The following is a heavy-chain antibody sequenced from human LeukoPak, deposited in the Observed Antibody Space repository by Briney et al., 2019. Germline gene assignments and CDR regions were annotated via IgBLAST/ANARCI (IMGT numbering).Heavy chain of an antibody. V-gene: IGHV3-48*03. CDR3: ARELDLAYCGGDCYSTYGMDV. CDR2: ISSSGSTV. J-gene: IGHJ6*02. CDR1: GFTFSSYE. Sequence: GGSLRLSCAASGFTFSSYEMNWVRQAPGKGLEWVSYISSSGSTVYYADSVKGRFAISRDNAKNSLYLQMNSLRAEDTAVYYCARELDLAYCGGDCYSTYGMDVWGQGTTVTVSS. D-gene: IGHD2-21*02.